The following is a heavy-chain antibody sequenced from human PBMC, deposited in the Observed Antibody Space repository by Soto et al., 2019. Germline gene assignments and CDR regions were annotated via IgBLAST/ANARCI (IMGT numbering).Heavy chain of an antibody. J-gene: IGHJ4*02. D-gene: IGHD5-18*01. V-gene: IGHV1-69*13. Sequence: ASVKVSCKASGGTFSSYAISWVRQAPGQGLEWMGGIIPIFGTANYAQKFQGRVTITADESTSTAYMELSSLRSEDTAVYYCARDKDVGYSYGYYYLDDWGQGTPVTVSS. CDR3: ARDKDVGYSYGYYYLDD. CDR1: GGTFSSYA. CDR2: IIPIFGTA.